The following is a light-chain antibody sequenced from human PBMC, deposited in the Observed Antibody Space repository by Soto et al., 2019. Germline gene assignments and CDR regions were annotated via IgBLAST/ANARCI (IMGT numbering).Light chain of an antibody. CDR3: CSYVGSFTYV. CDR2: DVT. V-gene: IGLV2-11*01. J-gene: IGLJ1*01. Sequence: QSALTQPRSVSGSLGQSVTISCTGTSSDVGAFNYVSWYQQHPSKVPKTILYDVTERPSGVPARFSGSKSGNTASLTISGLQADDEADYYCCSYVGSFTYVFGTGTKLTVL. CDR1: SSDVGAFNY.